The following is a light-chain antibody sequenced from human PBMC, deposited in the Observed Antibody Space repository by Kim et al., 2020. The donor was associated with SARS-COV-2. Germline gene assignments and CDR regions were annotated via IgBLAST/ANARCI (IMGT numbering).Light chain of an antibody. V-gene: IGLV4-69*01. CDR3: QTWGTGIVV. J-gene: IGLJ2*01. CDR1: RGHSNYA. CDR2: LNSDGSH. Sequence: VKLTCTRSRGHSNYAIAWHQQQPEKGPRYLMKLNSDGSHSKGDGIPDRFSGSSSGAERYLTISSLQSEDEADYYCQTWGTGIVVFGGGTQLTVL.